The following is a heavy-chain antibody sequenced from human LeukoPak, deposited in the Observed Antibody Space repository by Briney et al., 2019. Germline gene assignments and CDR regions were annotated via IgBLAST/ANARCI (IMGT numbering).Heavy chain of an antibody. D-gene: IGHD6-19*01. CDR1: GGSINDGTFY. V-gene: IGHV4-61*02. Sequence: SSETLSLTCTISGGSINDGTFYWSWIRQPAGKGLEWIGRIYTGGSITYNPSLKSRATISIDTSKNQFSLKLSSVTAADTAVYYCARSLQWLVEDHYQYYMDVWDKGTTVTVSS. CDR3: ARSLQWLVEDHYQYYMDV. J-gene: IGHJ6*03. CDR2: IYTGGSI.